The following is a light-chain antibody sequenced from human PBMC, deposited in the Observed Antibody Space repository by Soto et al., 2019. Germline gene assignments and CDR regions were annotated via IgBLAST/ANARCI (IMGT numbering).Light chain of an antibody. Sequence: EIVLTQSPGTLSLSPGERATLSCRASPSVSNNYLAWYQQRPGQAPRLLIYGSFSRAPGIPDRFSGSGAGTHFILSISRLEPEDFAFYYRQQYGSSPYTFGQGTKLEIK. V-gene: IGKV3-20*01. CDR3: QQYGSSPYT. CDR2: GSF. CDR1: PSVSNNY. J-gene: IGKJ2*01.